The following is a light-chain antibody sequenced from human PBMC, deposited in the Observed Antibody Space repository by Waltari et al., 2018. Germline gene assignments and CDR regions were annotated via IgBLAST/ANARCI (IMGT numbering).Light chain of an antibody. J-gene: IGLJ1*01. CDR1: DSDVGAYDY. V-gene: IGLV2-11*01. Sequence: QSALAQPRSVSGSPGQSVTISCTGTDSDVGAYDYVSWYQQHPGKAPKLIVYDVTSRPSGVPDRFSGSKSGNTASLTISGLQSDDEADYYCCSYAGSFPYVFGTGTEVTVL. CDR3: CSYAGSFPYV. CDR2: DVT.